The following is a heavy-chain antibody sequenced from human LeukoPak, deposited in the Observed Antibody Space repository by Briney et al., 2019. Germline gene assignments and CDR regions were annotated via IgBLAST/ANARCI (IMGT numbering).Heavy chain of an antibody. V-gene: IGHV4-30-4*01. CDR1: GGSISSGDYY. CDR2: IYYSGST. J-gene: IGHJ4*02. D-gene: IGHD2-15*01. CDR3: ASLVVVAATKRDYFDY. Sequence: SETLSLTCTVSGGSISSGDYYWSWIRQPPGKGLEWIGYIYYSGSTYYNPSLKSRVTISVDTSKNQFSLKLSSVTAADTAVYYCASLVVVAATKRDYFDYWGQGTLVTVSS.